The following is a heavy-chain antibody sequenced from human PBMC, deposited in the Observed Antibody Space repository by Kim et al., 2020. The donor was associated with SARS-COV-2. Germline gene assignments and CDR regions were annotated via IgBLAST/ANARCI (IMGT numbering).Heavy chain of an antibody. V-gene: IGHV3-23*01. J-gene: IGHJ4*02. Sequence: GGSLRLSCAASGFTFSSYAMSWVRQAPGKGLEWVSAISGSGGSTYYADSVKGRFTISRDNSKNTLYLQMNSLRAEDTAVYYCAKEGPRRITMIVVFPLSIDYWGQGTLVTVSS. CDR1: GFTFSSYA. CDR2: ISGSGGST. CDR3: AKEGPRRITMIVVFPLSIDY. D-gene: IGHD3-22*01.